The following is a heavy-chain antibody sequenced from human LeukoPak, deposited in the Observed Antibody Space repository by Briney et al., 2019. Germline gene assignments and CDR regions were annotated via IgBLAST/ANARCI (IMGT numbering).Heavy chain of an antibody. CDR3: ARGGSYWAAEYFQH. Sequence: SETLSLTCTVSGSSISSYYWSWIRQPAGKGLEWIGRIYTSGSTNYNPSLKSRVTMSVDTSKNQFSLKLSSVTAADTAVYYCARGGSYWAAEYFQHWGQGTLVTVSS. V-gene: IGHV4-4*07. CDR2: IYTSGST. CDR1: GSSISSYY. J-gene: IGHJ1*01. D-gene: IGHD1-26*01.